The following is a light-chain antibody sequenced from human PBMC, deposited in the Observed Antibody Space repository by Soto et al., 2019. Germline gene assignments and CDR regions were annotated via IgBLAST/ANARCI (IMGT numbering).Light chain of an antibody. CDR1: QSVSSNY. J-gene: IGKJ1*01. Sequence: ETVLTQSPGTLSLSPGERATLSCRASQSVSSNYLAWYQQKPGQAPRLLIYGASTRATGIPDRFSGSGSGKDSPLTTSRLEPENLEGYYGRHFGRSPPSWTSGKGPRVKIK. CDR3: RHFGRSPPSWT. V-gene: IGKV3-20*01. CDR2: GAS.